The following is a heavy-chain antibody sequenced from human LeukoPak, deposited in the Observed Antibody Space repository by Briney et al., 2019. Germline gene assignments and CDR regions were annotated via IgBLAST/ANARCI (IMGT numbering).Heavy chain of an antibody. V-gene: IGHV3-23*01. Sequence: PGGSLRLSCVASGFTFSTYAMSWVRQAPGKGLEWVSVISGSGGSTYYADSVKGRFTISRENSKNTLYLQVNSLRAEDTAVYYCARLYSSGWYGYWGQGTLVTVSS. CDR3: ARLYSSGWYGY. CDR2: ISGSGGST. D-gene: IGHD6-19*01. J-gene: IGHJ4*02. CDR1: GFTFSTYA.